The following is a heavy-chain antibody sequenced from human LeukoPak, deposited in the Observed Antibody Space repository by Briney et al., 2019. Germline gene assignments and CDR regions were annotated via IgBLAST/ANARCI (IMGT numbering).Heavy chain of an antibody. Sequence: ASVKVSCKASGYTFTSYGISWVRQAPGQGLEWMGWISAYNGNTNYAQQLQGRVTMTTDPPTSPSSMALMSLRSDDTPVYSCARARVRGPRTYYYGSGSLGNDAFDIWGQGTMVTVSS. CDR1: GYTFTSYG. CDR3: ARARVRGPRTYYYGSGSLGNDAFDI. CDR2: ISAYNGNT. D-gene: IGHD3-10*01. J-gene: IGHJ3*02. V-gene: IGHV1-18*01.